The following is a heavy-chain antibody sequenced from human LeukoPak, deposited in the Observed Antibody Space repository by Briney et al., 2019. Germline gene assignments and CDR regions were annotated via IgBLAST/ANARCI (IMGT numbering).Heavy chain of an antibody. CDR2: INPNSGGT. CDR3: ARRMVRGAGFDP. V-gene: IGHV1-2*02. CDR1: GYTFTGYY. J-gene: IGHJ5*02. Sequence: GASVTVSCKASGYTFTGYYMHWVRQAPGQGLEWLGWINPNSGGTNYAQKFQGRVTMTRDTSISTAYVELSRLRSDDTAVYYCARRMVRGAGFDPWGQGSLVTVSS. D-gene: IGHD3-10*01.